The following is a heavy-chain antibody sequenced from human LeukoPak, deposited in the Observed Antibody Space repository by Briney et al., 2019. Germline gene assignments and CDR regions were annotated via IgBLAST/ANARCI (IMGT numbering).Heavy chain of an antibody. CDR2: ISAYNGNT. Sequence: GASVKVSCRASGYTFTSYGISWVRQAPGQGLEWMGWISAYNGNTNYAQKLQGRVTMTTDTSTSTAYMELRSLRSDDTAVYYCAREGYCSSTSCYPGDFDYWGQGTLVTVSS. V-gene: IGHV1-18*01. CDR3: AREGYCSSTSCYPGDFDY. D-gene: IGHD2-2*01. CDR1: GYTFTSYG. J-gene: IGHJ4*02.